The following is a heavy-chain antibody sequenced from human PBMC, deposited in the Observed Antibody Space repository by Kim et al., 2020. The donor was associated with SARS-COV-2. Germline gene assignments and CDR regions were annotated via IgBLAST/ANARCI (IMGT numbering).Heavy chain of an antibody. Sequence: ADSVKGRLTISRDNSKNTLDLRMSGLRVEDTAVYYCARPFSGSYYGSFYYWGQGTPVTVSS. V-gene: IGHV3-30*15. D-gene: IGHD1-26*01. CDR3: ARPFSGSYYGSFYY. J-gene: IGHJ4*02.